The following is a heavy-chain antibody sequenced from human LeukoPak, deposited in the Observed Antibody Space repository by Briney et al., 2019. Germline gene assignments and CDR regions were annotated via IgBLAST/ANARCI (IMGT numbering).Heavy chain of an antibody. CDR2: IKRKSDGWTA. CDR1: GFTFRNAW. V-gene: IGHV3-15*01. D-gene: IGHD6-13*01. Sequence: PGGALRLACGAPGFTFRNAWRRWGRQTRGKGVEGVGRIKRKSDGWTADYAAPVKGRFSISRDDSKNTLYLQMNSLKTEDTAVYYCTTIAAAGHFDYWGQGTLVTVSS. J-gene: IGHJ4*02. CDR3: TTIAAAGHFDY.